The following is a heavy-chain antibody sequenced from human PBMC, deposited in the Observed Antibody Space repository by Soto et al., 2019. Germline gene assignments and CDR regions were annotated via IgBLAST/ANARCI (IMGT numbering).Heavy chain of an antibody. CDR2: INHSGST. D-gene: IGHD4-17*01. Sequence: SETLSLTCAVYGGSFSGYYWSWIRQPPGKGLEWIGEINHSGSTNYNPSLKSRVTISVDTSKNQFSLKLSSVTAADTAVYYCARGRRTVTLLKTFFFDYWGQGTLVTVSS. J-gene: IGHJ4*02. CDR1: GGSFSGYY. CDR3: ARGRRTVTLLKTFFFDY. V-gene: IGHV4-34*01.